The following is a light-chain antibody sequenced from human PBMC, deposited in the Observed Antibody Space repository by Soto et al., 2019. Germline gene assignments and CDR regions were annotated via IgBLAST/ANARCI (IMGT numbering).Light chain of an antibody. Sequence: EIGMKQSPATLSVTPGERATLSCRASQSVSSNLAWYQQKPGQAPRLLIYGASTRATGIPARFSGSGSGTEFTLTISSLQSEDFAVYYCQQYNNWPPTFGQGTNVDI. J-gene: IGKJ1*01. V-gene: IGKV3-15*01. CDR3: QQYNNWPPT. CDR2: GAS. CDR1: QSVSSN.